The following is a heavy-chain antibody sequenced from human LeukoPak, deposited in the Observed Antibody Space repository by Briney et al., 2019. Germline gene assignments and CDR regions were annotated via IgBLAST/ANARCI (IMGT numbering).Heavy chain of an antibody. J-gene: IGHJ3*01. Sequence: GGSLRLSCAASGFTLSTYETNWVRQAPGKGLEWVSYISSSGTTINYADSVRGRFTMSRDNAKNSLYLQMNSLRAEDTAIYYCARRFDVWGPGTKVTVSS. CDR1: GFTLSTYE. CDR3: ARRFDV. CDR2: ISSSGTTI. V-gene: IGHV3-48*03.